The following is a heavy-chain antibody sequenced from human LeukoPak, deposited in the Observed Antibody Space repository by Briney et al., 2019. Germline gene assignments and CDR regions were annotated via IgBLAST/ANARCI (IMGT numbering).Heavy chain of an antibody. CDR2: IRYDGSNK. D-gene: IGHD3-22*01. Sequence: PGGSLRLSCAASGFTLSTYGMHWVRQAPDKGLEWVAFIRYDGSNKYYADSVKGRFTISRDNSKNTLYLQMNSLRAEDTAVYYCARAYSSGYYFDYWGQGTLVTVSS. J-gene: IGHJ4*02. V-gene: IGHV3-30*02. CDR1: GFTLSTYG. CDR3: ARAYSSGYYFDY.